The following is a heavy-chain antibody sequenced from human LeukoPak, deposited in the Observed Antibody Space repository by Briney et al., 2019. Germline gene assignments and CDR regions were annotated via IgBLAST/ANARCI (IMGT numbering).Heavy chain of an antibody. V-gene: IGHV3-11*04. CDR2: ISSSGSTI. CDR1: GFTFSDYY. Sequence: GGSLRLSCAASGFTFSDYYMSWIRQAPGKGLEWVSYISSSGSTIYYADSVKGRFTISRDNAKNSLYLQMNSLRAEDTAVYYCASRLIWDVVVPAAFDYWGQGTLVTVSS. J-gene: IGHJ4*02. CDR3: ASRLIWDVVVPAAFDY. D-gene: IGHD2-2*01.